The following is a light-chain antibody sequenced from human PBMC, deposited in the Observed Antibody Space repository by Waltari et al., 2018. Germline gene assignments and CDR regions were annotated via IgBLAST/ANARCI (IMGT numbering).Light chain of an antibody. J-gene: IGLJ2*01. CDR3: NSRDSSGNHPVV. Sequence: SSELTQDPAVSVAFGPTVSITCPGDSLRSYYASWYQQKPGQAPVLVIYGKNNRTSGIPDRFSGSSSGNTASLTITGAQAEDEADYYCNSRDSSGNHPVVFGGGTKLTVL. V-gene: IGLV3-19*01. CDR2: GKN. CDR1: SLRSYY.